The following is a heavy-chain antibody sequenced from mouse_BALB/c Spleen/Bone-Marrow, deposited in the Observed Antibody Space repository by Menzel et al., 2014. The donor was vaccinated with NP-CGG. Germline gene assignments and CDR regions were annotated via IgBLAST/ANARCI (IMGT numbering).Heavy chain of an antibody. CDR1: GFNIKDTY. V-gene: IGHV14-3*02. J-gene: IGHJ3*01. D-gene: IGHD1-1*01. CDR2: IDPANGNT. Sequence: DVKLQESGAELVKPGASVKLSCTASGFNIKDTYMHWVKQRPEQGLEWIGRIDPANGNTKYDPKFQGKATITADTSSNTAYLQLSSLTSEDIAVYYCASYYYGRAWFAYWGQGTLVTVSA. CDR3: ASYYYGRAWFAY.